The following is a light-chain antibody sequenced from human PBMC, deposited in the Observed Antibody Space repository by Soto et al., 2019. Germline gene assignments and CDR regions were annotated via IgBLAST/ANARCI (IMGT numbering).Light chain of an antibody. CDR3: QQYDTSPRT. V-gene: IGKV3-11*01. J-gene: IGKJ1*01. Sequence: EIVLTQSPATLSLSPGERATLSCRASQSVISYLAWYQHKPGQAPRLLIYDASNRATGIPARFIGSGSGTDFTLTISSLEPEDFAVYYCQQYDTSPRTFGPGTKVDIK. CDR2: DAS. CDR1: QSVISY.